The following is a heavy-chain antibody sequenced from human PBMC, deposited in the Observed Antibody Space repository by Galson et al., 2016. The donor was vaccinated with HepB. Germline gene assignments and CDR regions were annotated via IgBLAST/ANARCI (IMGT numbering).Heavy chain of an antibody. J-gene: IGHJ4*02. CDR1: GGSISNFH. Sequence: ETLSLTCTVSGGSISNFHWTWIRQSPGKGLEWIGYIFHTGSANYNPSLRSRVTLSVDTSKNQFSLRLASVTAADTALCYCARKRVRGPADFWGQGNLVTVSS. CDR3: ARKRVRGPADF. V-gene: IGHV4-59*12. D-gene: IGHD1-26*01. CDR2: IFHTGSA.